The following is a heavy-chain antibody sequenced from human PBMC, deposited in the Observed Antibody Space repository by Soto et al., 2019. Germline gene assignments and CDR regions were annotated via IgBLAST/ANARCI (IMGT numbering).Heavy chain of an antibody. CDR2: ISAYNGNT. J-gene: IGHJ4*02. Sequence: QVQLVQSGAEVKKPGASVKVSCKASGYTFKTYGISWVRQAPGQGLEWMGWISAYNGNTNYAHTLQGRVTMTTDTSTNTAYMELRSLRSDDTAVYYCARDDSSYYDSSGPARGWGQGTLVTVSS. CDR1: GYTFKTYG. D-gene: IGHD3-22*01. CDR3: ARDDSSYYDSSGPARG. V-gene: IGHV1-18*01.